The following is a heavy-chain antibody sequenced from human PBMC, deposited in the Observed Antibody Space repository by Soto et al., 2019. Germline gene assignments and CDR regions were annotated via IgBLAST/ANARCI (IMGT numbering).Heavy chain of an antibody. Sequence: QVQLVQSGAEVKKPGSSVRVSCITSGGSFSGYVFTWVRQAPGQGLEWMGRIIPVHNITNYAERLQGRVTISADTSSTTTYMKWNNLRSDDTADYVCGRAKSIFGSVTDGYDIWGQGTMVIVSS. CDR2: IIPVHNIT. J-gene: IGHJ3*02. D-gene: IGHD3-3*01. V-gene: IGHV1-69*04. CDR1: GGSFSGYV. CDR3: GRAKSIFGSVTDGYDI.